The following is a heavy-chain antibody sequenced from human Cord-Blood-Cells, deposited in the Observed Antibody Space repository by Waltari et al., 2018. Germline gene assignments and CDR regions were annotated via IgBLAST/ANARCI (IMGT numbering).Heavy chain of an antibody. CDR3: ARGIVVVMDV. J-gene: IGHJ6*02. D-gene: IGHD3-22*01. CDR1: GFTVSSNY. V-gene: IGHV3-53*01. Sequence: EVQLVESGGGLIQPGGSLRLSCAASGFTVSSNYMSWVRQAPGKGLEWVSVSYSGGSTYCSDSVKGRFTISRYNSKNTLYLQMNSLRAEDTAVYYCARGIVVVMDVWGQGTTVTVSS. CDR2: SYSGGST.